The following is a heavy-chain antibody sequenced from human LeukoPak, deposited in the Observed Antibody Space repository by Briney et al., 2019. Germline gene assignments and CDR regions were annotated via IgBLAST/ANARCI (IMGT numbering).Heavy chain of an antibody. D-gene: IGHD6-19*01. J-gene: IGHJ4*02. V-gene: IGHV4-39*07. Sequence: SETLSLTCTVSGGSISSSSYYWGWIRQPPGKGLESIGSIYYSGSTYYNPSLKSRVTISVDTSKNQFSLKLSSVTAADTAVYYCARGSWYSSGVWPVFDHWGQGTLITVSS. CDR3: ARGSWYSSGVWPVFDH. CDR1: GGSISSSSYY. CDR2: IYYSGST.